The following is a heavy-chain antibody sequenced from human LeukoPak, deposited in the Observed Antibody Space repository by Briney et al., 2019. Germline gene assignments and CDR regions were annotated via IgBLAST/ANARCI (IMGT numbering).Heavy chain of an antibody. CDR2: ISYTGTT. CDR3: ARLGTAPFDY. J-gene: IGHJ4*02. V-gene: IGHV4-30-4*01. CDR1: RGSISSGDYY. D-gene: IGHD2-21*02. Sequence: SETLSLTCTVSRGSISSGDYYWSWIRQPPGKGLEWICYISYTGTTYYNPSLKSRISISEDTSKNLFSLKLNSVTAADTAVYYCARLGTAPFDYWGQGTLVTVSS.